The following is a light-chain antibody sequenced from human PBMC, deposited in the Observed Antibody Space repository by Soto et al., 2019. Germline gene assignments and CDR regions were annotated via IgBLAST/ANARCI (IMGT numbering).Light chain of an antibody. CDR3: QSYDSSLTAVI. V-gene: IGLV1-40*01. CDR2: ANT. CDR1: TSNIGAGHD. J-gene: IGLJ2*01. Sequence: QSVLTQPPSVSGAPGQRVTISCTGSTSNIGAGHDVHWYQQLPGTAPKLLISANTNRPSGVPDRFSGSKSGTSASLAITGLQAEDGADYYCQSYDSSLTAVIFGGGTKLTVL.